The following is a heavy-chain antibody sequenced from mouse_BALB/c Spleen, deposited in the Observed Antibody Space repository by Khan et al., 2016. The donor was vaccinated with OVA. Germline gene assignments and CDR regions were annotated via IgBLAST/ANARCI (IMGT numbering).Heavy chain of an antibody. D-gene: IGHD1-1*02. CDR3: ARFYGPYYAIDY. V-gene: IGHV2-9*02. J-gene: IGHJ4*01. CDR2: IWAGGST. Sequence: VQLKESGPGLVAPSQSLSITCTVSGFSLTSYGVNWVRQPPGKGLEWLGVIWAGGSTNYNSALMSRLSISKDNSKSQVSLIMNSLQTDDPAMYYCARFYGPYYAIDYWGQGTSVTVSS. CDR1: GFSLTSYG.